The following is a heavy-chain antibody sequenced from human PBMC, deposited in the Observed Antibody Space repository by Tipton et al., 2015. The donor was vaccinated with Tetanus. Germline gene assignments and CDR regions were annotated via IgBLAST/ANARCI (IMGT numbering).Heavy chain of an antibody. D-gene: IGHD6-6*01. CDR3: ARALKQLVRVGDY. CDR2: IYYSGTT. J-gene: IGHJ4*02. Sequence: LRLSCTVSGGSIISADHYWSWIRQPPGKGLEWIGYIYYSGTTYYSPSLKSRVTISVDTSNNHFSLKLSSVTAADTAVYYCARALKQLVRVGDYWGQGTLVTVSS. V-gene: IGHV4-30-4*01. CDR1: GGSIISADHY.